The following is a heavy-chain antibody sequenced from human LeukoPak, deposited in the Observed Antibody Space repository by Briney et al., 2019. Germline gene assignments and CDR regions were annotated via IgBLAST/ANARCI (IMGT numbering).Heavy chain of an antibody. CDR3: ARGVGNNYYYMDV. J-gene: IGHJ6*03. Sequence: GAPVEVSCSAVGRMATGSFTIPWTQAPRQRLECMGLIKPNRGGTDYAQKVQGRVTMTRYTSISTVYMELSGLRSDDMAVYYCARGVGNNYYYMDVWGKGTTVTVSS. V-gene: IGHV1-2*02. CDR2: IKPNRGGT. CDR1: GRMATGSF. D-gene: IGHD1-26*01.